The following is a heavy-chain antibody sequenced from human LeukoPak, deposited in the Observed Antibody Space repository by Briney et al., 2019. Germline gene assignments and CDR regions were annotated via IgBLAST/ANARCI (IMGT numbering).Heavy chain of an antibody. J-gene: IGHJ4*02. D-gene: IGHD6-19*01. CDR2: INTDGTVT. Sequence: PGGSLRLSCAASGFTSSSYWMHWVRQALGKGLESVSRINTDGTVTTYADSVKGRFTVSRDNADNTMFLQMNSVRDEDTAVYYCATKQWLAPPPDSWGQGTPVTVSS. V-gene: IGHV3-74*01. CDR1: GFTSSSYW. CDR3: ATKQWLAPPPDS.